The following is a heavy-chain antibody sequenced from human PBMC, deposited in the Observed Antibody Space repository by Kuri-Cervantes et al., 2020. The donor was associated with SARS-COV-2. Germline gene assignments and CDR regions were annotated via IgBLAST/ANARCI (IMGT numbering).Heavy chain of an antibody. Sequence: SETLSLTCTVSGGSISSYYWSWIRQPAGKGLEWIGRIYTSGITNYNPSLKSRVTMSVDTSKNQFSLKLSSVTAADTAVYYCARDGWSGSNGAFDIWGQGTMVTVSS. CDR3: ARDGWSGSNGAFDI. CDR1: GGSISSYY. CDR2: IYTSGIT. V-gene: IGHV4-4*07. D-gene: IGHD1-26*01. J-gene: IGHJ3*02.